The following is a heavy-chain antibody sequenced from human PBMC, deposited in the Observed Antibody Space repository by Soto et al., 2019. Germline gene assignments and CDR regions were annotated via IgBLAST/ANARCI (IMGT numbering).Heavy chain of an antibody. CDR3: TRHIVGSSWQNSGEY. D-gene: IGHD6-13*01. V-gene: IGHV3-73*01. CDR1: GFTFSGSA. J-gene: IGHJ4*02. CDR2: IRSKANSYAT. Sequence: EVQLVESGGGLVQPGGSLKLSCAASGFTFSGSAMHWVRQASGKGLEWVGRIRSKANSYATAYAASVKGRFTISRDDSKNTAYLQMNSLKTEDTAVYYCTRHIVGSSWQNSGEYWGQGTLVTVSS.